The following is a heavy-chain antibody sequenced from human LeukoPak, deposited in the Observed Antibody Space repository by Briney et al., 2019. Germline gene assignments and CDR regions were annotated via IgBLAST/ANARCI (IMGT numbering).Heavy chain of an antibody. CDR1: GSTFSIYA. D-gene: IGHD2-2*01. J-gene: IGHJ4*02. V-gene: IGHV3-23*01. CDR3: AKGYCSSTTCYFRFEY. Sequence: GGSLTLSCPASGSTFSIYAMSGVRQAAGKGLEGVAAISGSGGSTFYAHSVKGRFTISRDNSKNTLYMQMNSRAPAETGCNYLAKGYCSSTTCYFRFEYWVQGTLVTVSS. CDR2: ISGSGGST.